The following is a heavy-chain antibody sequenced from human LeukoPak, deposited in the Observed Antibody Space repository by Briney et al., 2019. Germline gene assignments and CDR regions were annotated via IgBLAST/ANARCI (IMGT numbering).Heavy chain of an antibody. V-gene: IGHV4-34*01. CDR1: GGPFSGYF. Sequence: SETLSLTCAVSGGPFSGYFWSWIRQPPGKGLEWIGSIYYSGSTYYNPSLKSRVTISVDTSKNQFSLKLSSVTAADTAMYYCARRNTADASIDFWGQGILVIASS. CDR3: ARRNTADASIDF. D-gene: IGHD2/OR15-2a*01. J-gene: IGHJ4*02. CDR2: IYYSGST.